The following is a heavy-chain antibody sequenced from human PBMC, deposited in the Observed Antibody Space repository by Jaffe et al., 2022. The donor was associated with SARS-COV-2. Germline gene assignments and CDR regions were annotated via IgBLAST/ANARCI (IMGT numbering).Heavy chain of an antibody. CDR3: ARKLRHNMDI. CDR1: GFTITNHY. Sequence: EVQLVESGGGLVQPGGSLSLSCAVSGFTITNHYMSWVRHAPGKGLEWVADIKEDGSAKHHADSVRGRFTISRDNTKNLLYLQMNSLRADDTAVYYCARKLRHNMDIWGQGTTVTVSS. D-gene: IGHD1-1*01. J-gene: IGHJ6*02. CDR2: IKEDGSAK. V-gene: IGHV3-7*03.